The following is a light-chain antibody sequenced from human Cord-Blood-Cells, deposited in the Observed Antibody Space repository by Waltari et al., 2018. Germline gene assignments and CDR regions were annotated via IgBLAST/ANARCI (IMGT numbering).Light chain of an antibody. CDR2: AAS. CDR3: QQSYSTPIT. CDR1: QSISSY. V-gene: IGKV1-39*01. Sequence: DIQMTQSPSSLSASVGDRVTITCRASQSISSYLNWYQQKPGKAPKLLIYAASSLQSGVPSRFSGSGSGTEFTLTISSLQPEDFGTYYCQQSYSTPITFGQGTRLEIK. J-gene: IGKJ5*01.